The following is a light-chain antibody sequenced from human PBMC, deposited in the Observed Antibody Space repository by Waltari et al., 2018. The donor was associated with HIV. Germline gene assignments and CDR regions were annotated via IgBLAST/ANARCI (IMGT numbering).Light chain of an antibody. CDR2: DVN. Sequence: QSALTQPRSVSGSPGQSVTISCTGTSSDVGGYKYVSWYQHHPGKAHQLMIFDVNNRPAGVPDRVSGSKSGNTASLTISGLQAEDEADYYCCSYAGNYTFVFGGGTKLTVL. V-gene: IGLV2-11*01. CDR3: CSYAGNYTFV. J-gene: IGLJ2*01. CDR1: SSDVGGYKY.